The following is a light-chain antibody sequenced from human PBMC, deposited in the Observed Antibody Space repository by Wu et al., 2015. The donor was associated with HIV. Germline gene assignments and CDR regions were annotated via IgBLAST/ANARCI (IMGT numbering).Light chain of an antibody. J-gene: IGKJ1*01. CDR3: QQYGNSPWT. Sequence: EIVLTQSPATLSLSPGERATLSCRASQSVSTYLAWYQQKPGQAPRLLIYGASNRAPGIPARFSGSGSGTDFTLTISRLEPEDFAVYYCQQYGNSPWTFGQGTKVEIK. V-gene: IGKV3-20*01. CDR1: QSVSTY. CDR2: GAS.